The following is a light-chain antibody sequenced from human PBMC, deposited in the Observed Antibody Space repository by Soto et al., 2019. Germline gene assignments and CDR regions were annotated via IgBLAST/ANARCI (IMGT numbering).Light chain of an antibody. CDR3: QSYDTGLSGSV. CDR2: GNN. Sequence: QSVLTQPPSVSGAPGQRVTISCTGSSSNIGAGYDVHWYQQLPGTAPKLLMYGNNNRPSGVPDRFSGSKSGTSASLAITGLQAEDEADYYCQSYDTGLSGSVFGGGTKVTVL. V-gene: IGLV1-40*01. CDR1: SSNIGAGYD. J-gene: IGLJ3*02.